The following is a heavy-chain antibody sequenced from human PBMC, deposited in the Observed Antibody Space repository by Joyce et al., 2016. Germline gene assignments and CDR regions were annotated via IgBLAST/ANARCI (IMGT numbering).Heavy chain of an antibody. V-gene: IGHV3-7*03. D-gene: IGHD6-13*01. Sequence: EVYLVESGGGLVQPGGSLRLSCEASGFSFRYFWMDWVRQAPGKGLEWVAQINEDGSEKNYMDSLRGRFTISRDNAKNSVDLQINSLRVEDTAVYYCTRGSGTGWFDPWGQGTLVTVSS. CDR3: TRGSGTGWFDP. CDR2: INEDGSEK. CDR1: GFSFRYFW. J-gene: IGHJ5*02.